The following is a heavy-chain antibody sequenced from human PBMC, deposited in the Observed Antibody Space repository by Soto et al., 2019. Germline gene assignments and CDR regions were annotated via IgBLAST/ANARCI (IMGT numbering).Heavy chain of an antibody. CDR3: AKDTSPVVVITTTSDY. CDR2: ISGSGGST. J-gene: IGHJ4*02. D-gene: IGHD3-22*01. V-gene: IGHV3-23*01. CDR1: GFTFSSYA. Sequence: GGSLRLSCAASGFTFSSYAMSWVRQAPGKGLEWVSAISGSGGSTYYADSVKGRFTISRDNSKNTLYLQMNSLRAEDTAVYYCAKDTSPVVVITTTSDYWGQGTLVTVSS.